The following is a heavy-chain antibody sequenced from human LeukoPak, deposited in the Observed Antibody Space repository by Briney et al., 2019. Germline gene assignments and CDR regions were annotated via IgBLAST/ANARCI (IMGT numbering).Heavy chain of an antibody. J-gene: IGHJ4*02. V-gene: IGHV1-69*13. CDR1: GGTFSSYA. CDR3: ARAHWDYVWGSYRYPFDY. D-gene: IGHD3-16*02. Sequence: ASVKVSCKASGGTFSSYAISWVRQAPGQGLEWMGGIIPIFGTANYAQKFQGRVTITADESTSTAYMELSSLRSEDTAVYYCARAHWDYVWGSYRYPFDYWGPGTLVTVSS. CDR2: IIPIFGTA.